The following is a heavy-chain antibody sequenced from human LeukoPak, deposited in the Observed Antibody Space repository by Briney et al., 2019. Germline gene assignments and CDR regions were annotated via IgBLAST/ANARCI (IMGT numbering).Heavy chain of an antibody. J-gene: IGHJ3*02. CDR3: AKEGTYYYDSSGVFDAFDI. D-gene: IGHD3-22*01. V-gene: IGHV3-23*01. Sequence: GGSLRLSCAASGFTFSSYAMSWVRQAPGKGLEWASAISGSGGSTYYADSVKGRFTISRDNSKNTLYLQMNSLRAEDTAVYYCAKEGTYYYDSSGVFDAFDIWGQGTMVTVSS. CDR2: ISGSGGST. CDR1: GFTFSSYA.